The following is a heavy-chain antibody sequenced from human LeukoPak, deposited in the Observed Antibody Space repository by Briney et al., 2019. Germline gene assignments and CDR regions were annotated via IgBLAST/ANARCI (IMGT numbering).Heavy chain of an antibody. CDR1: GYTLTELS. CDR3: ATDLLSGSTRGYFDY. J-gene: IGHJ4*02. CDR2: FDPEDGET. Sequence: AASVKVSCKVSGYTLTELSMHWVRQAPGKGLEWMGGFDPEDGETIYAQKFQGRVTMTEDTSTDTAYMELSSLRSEDTAVCYCATDLLSGSTRGYFDYWGQGTLVTVSS. V-gene: IGHV1-24*01. D-gene: IGHD1-26*01.